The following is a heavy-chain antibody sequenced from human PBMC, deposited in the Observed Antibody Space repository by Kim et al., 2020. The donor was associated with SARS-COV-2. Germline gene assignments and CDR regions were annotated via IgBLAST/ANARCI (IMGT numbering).Heavy chain of an antibody. V-gene: IGHV3-9*01. CDR1: GFIFDDYD. D-gene: IGHD6-13*01. CDR2: ISCNGGSS. J-gene: IGHJ5*02. Sequence: GGSLRLSCAASGFIFDDYDMHWVRQTPGRGLEWVSGISCNGGSSGYAGSVKGRFIISRDNAKHSLYLQMNSLRPEDTALYFCAKDSSNIWGGSHWFDPWGQGTLVTVSS. CDR3: AKDSSNIWGGSHWFDP.